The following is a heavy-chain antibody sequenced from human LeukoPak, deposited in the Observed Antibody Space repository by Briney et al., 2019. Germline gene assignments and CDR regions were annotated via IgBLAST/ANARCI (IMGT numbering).Heavy chain of an antibody. V-gene: IGHV1-2*02. CDR2: INPNSGGT. J-gene: IGHJ5*02. CDR3: ARDGAAMVRGVTP. CDR1: GYTFTGYY. Sequence: ASVTVSFKASGYTFTGYYLHWVRQAPGQGLEWMGWINPNSGGTNYAQKFQGRVTMTRDTSISTAYMELSRLRSDDTAVYYCARDGAAMVRGVTPWGQGTLVTVSS. D-gene: IGHD3-10*01.